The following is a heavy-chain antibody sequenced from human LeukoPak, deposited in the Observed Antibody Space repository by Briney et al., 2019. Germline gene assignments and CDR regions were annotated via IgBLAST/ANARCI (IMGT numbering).Heavy chain of an antibody. J-gene: IGHJ6*03. CDR1: GGSISSYY. V-gene: IGHV3-23*01. CDR2: ISGSGGST. D-gene: IGHD3-3*01. Sequence: PSETLSLTCTVSGGSISSYYWTWVRQAPGKGLEWISVISGSGGSTYYADSVKGRFTISRDNSKKTLYLQMNSLRAEDTAVYYCAKGGDFWSGYSRGYYMDVWGKGTTVTVSS. CDR3: AKGGDFWSGYSRGYYMDV.